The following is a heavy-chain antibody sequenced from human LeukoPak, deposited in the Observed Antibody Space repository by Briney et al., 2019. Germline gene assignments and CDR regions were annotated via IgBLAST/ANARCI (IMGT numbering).Heavy chain of an antibody. Sequence: GGSLRLSCAASGFTLSSYSMNWVRQAPGKGLEWVSSISSSSSYIYYADSVKGRFTISRDNAKNSLYLQMNSLRAEDTAVYYCARDSSLAAHAFDIWGQGTMVTVSS. CDR1: GFTLSSYS. D-gene: IGHD6-6*01. CDR3: ARDSSLAAHAFDI. CDR2: ISSSSSYI. J-gene: IGHJ3*02. V-gene: IGHV3-21*01.